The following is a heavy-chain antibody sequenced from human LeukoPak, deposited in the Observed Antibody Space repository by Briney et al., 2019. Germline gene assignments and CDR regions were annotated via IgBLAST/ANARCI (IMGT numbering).Heavy chain of an antibody. CDR2: IIPILGIA. V-gene: IGHV1-69*04. CDR1: GGTFSSYA. D-gene: IGHD6-19*01. J-gene: IGHJ4*02. CDR3: ARVDAAVAGFDY. Sequence: ASVKVSCTASGGTFSSYAISWVRQAPGQGLEWMGRIIPILGIANYAQKFQGRVTITADKSTSTAYMELSSLRSEDTAVYYCARVDAAVAGFDYWGQGTLVTVSS.